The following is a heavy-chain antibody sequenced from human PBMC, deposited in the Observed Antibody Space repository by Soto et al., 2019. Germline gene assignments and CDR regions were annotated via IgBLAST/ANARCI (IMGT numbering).Heavy chain of an antibody. D-gene: IGHD6-25*01. V-gene: IGHV1-18*01. Sequence: QAQLVQSGAEVKKPGASVKVSCKASGYSFTTYIISWVRQTAGQGLEWMGWIAAYNGNPNYPQNLQGRVTMTIDPSTSTAYMELTSLRSDDTAVDYCASIAAESDFAMDVWGQGTTVTVSS. CDR1: GYSFTTYI. CDR2: IAAYNGNP. J-gene: IGHJ6*02. CDR3: ASIAAESDFAMDV.